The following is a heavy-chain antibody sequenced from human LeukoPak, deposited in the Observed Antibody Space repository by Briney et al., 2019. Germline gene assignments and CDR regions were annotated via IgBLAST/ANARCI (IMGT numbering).Heavy chain of an antibody. J-gene: IGHJ5*02. V-gene: IGHV3-7*01. D-gene: IGHD6-13*01. CDR2: IKLDGSEQ. Sequence: GGPLRLSCAASGFTFSRYWMYWVRQAPGKGLEWVASIKLDGSEQYYVDSVKGRFTISRDNAKSSLYLQMNSLRAEDTAVYYCANSYSSSWGSNWFDPWGQGTLVTVSS. CDR1: GFTFSRYW. CDR3: ANSYSSSWGSNWFDP.